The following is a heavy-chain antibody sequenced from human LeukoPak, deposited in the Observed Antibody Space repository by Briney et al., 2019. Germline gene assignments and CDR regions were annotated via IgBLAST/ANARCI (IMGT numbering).Heavy chain of an antibody. V-gene: IGHV3-30*02. CDR2: IRYDGSEK. Sequence: GGSLRLSCGASGFIFSHYGMHWVRQAPGKGLEWVAFIRYDGSEKYYADSVKGRFTISRDNPKNTLSLQMNSLRAEDTAVYYCARTPGAYYYDSSGYFGEVDYWGQGTLVTVSS. D-gene: IGHD3-22*01. CDR1: GFIFSHYG. J-gene: IGHJ4*02. CDR3: ARTPGAYYYDSSGYFGEVDY.